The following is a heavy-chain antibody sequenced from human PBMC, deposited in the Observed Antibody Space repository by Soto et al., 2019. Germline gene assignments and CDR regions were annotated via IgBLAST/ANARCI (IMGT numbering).Heavy chain of an antibody. CDR2: IYYSGST. J-gene: IGHJ6*02. Sequence: LSLTCTVSGGSVNSGGYHWSWIRQHPGKGLEWIGDIYYSGSTYYNPSLKSRVTISIDTSTNHFSLHLSALTAADTAVYYCARAPIPNWNYYGMDVWGQGTTVTVSS. CDR3: ARAPIPNWNYYGMDV. CDR1: GGSVNSGGYH. V-gene: IGHV4-31*03. D-gene: IGHD1-1*01.